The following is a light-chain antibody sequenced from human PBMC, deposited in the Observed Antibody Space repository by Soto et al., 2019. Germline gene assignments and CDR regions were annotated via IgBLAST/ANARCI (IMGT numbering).Light chain of an antibody. CDR1: QSVSSN. Sequence: EIVMTQSPATLSVSPGERATLSCRASQSVSSNLAWYQQKPGQAPRLLIYGASTRATGIPARFSGSGSGTDFTLTISSLQSEDFAVYCCQQYNNWPPRTFGQGTKVEIK. J-gene: IGKJ1*01. CDR2: GAS. V-gene: IGKV3-15*01. CDR3: QQYNNWPPRT.